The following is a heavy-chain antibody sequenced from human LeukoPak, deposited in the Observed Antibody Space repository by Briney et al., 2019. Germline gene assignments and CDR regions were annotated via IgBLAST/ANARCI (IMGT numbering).Heavy chain of an antibody. CDR3: ARDAYSGYDFDY. J-gene: IGHJ4*02. CDR2: ISSSGSTI. V-gene: IGHV3-48*03. D-gene: IGHD5-12*01. CDR1: GLSFSSYE. Sequence: GGSLRLSCAASGLSFSSYEMNWVRQAPGKGLEWVSYISSSGSTIYYADSVKGRFTISRDNAKNSLYLQMNSLRAEDTSVYYCARDAYSGYDFDYWGQGTLVTVSS.